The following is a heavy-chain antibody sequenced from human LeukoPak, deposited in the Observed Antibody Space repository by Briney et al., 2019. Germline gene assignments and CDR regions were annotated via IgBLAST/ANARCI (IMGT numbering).Heavy chain of an antibody. CDR1: SGSFSGYF. CDR2: IYDSGNT. J-gene: IGHJ4*02. Sequence: SETLSLTCVVYSGSFSGYFWSWIRQPPGKGLEWIGYIYDSGNTNYNPSLKSRVTISVDTSKNQFSLKLSSVTAADTAVYYCATRSTGVAATFDSWGQGALVTVSS. D-gene: IGHD2-15*01. CDR3: ATRSTGVAATFDS. V-gene: IGHV4-59*01.